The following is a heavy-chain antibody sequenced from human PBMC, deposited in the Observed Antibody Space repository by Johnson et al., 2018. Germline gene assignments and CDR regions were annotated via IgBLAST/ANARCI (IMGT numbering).Heavy chain of an antibody. CDR1: GFTFSSYA. Sequence: QVQLVQSGGGVVQPGRSLRLSCAASGFTFSSYAMHWVRQAPGTGLEWVAVISDDGSNKYYADSVKGRFTISRDNAKNSLYLQMNSLRVEDTALYYWAKDKLLWGRACSGVRCYAPYYMDVLGKGTTVTVSS. CDR3: AKDKLLWGRACSGVRCYAPYYMDV. D-gene: IGHD2-15*01. J-gene: IGHJ6*03. V-gene: IGHV3-30-3*01. CDR2: ISDDGSNK.